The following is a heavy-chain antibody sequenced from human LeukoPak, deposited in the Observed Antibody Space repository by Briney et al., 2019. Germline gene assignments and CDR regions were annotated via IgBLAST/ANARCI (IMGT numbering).Heavy chain of an antibody. CDR2: INPSGGST. CDR1: GYTFTSYY. D-gene: IGHD3-3*01. J-gene: IGHJ4*02. Sequence: ASVKVSCKASGYTFTSYYMHWVRQAPGQGLEWMGIINPSGGSTSYAQKFQGRVTMTRDTSTSTVYMELSSLRSGDTAVYYCARDKELYDFWSGYSVWGQGTLVTVSS. CDR3: ARDKELYDFWSGYSV. V-gene: IGHV1-46*01.